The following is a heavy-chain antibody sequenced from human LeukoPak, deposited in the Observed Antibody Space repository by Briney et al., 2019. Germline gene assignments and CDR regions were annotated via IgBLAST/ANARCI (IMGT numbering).Heavy chain of an antibody. CDR2: ISAYNGNT. J-gene: IGHJ4*02. CDR3: ARDLGFDY. CDR1: GYTLTELS. Sequence: ASVKVSCKVSGYTLTELSMHWVRQAPGKGLEWMGWISAYNGNTNYAQKLQGRVTMTTDTSTSTAYMELRSLRTDDTAVYYCARDLGFDYWGQGTLVTVSS. V-gene: IGHV1-18*01.